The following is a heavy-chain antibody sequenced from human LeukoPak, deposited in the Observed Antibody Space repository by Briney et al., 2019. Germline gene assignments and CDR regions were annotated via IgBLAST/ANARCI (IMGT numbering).Heavy chain of an antibody. J-gene: IGHJ4*02. CDR3: AKDRYGSGSYSHFDY. CDR2: ITYDGSNK. Sequence: WMYLSLSCAASGFTFSSYGMHRVRQAPGKGLEGVTIITYDGSNKYYADSVRGRFTISRDNSKNTLDLQMNSLRAEDTAVYYCAKDRYGSGSYSHFDYWGQGTLVTVSS. CDR1: GFTFSSYG. V-gene: IGHV3-30*18. D-gene: IGHD3-10*01.